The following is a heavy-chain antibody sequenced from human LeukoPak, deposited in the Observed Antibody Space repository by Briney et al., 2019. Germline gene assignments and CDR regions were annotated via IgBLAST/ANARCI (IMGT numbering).Heavy chain of an antibody. Sequence: GASGKVSCKASGYTFTGYIISWVRQAPGQGLEWMGWINAYNGITDYAQRVQGRVTMTTDTSTSTAYMEVRSLRSDDTAVYYCARDRHIAAAVYYYYMDVWGKGTPVTVSS. CDR2: INAYNGIT. CDR3: ARDRHIAAAVYYYYMDV. J-gene: IGHJ6*03. D-gene: IGHD6-13*01. CDR1: GYTFTGYI. V-gene: IGHV1-18*01.